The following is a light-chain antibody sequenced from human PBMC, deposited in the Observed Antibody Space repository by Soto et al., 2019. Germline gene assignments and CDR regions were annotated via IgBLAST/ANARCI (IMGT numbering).Light chain of an antibody. CDR3: CSYAGSYTWV. V-gene: IGLV2-11*01. CDR2: DVS. J-gene: IGLJ2*01. Sequence: QSALTQPRSVSGSPGQSVTISCTGTSSDVGGYNYVSWYQQHPGKAPKLMIYDVSKRPSGVPDRFSGSKSGNTASLTISGLLAADEADYYCCSYAGSYTWVFGGGTKLTVL. CDR1: SSDVGGYNY.